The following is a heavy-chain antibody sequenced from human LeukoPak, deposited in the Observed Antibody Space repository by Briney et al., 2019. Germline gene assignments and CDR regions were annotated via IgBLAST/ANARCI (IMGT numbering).Heavy chain of an antibody. CDR1: GYSFTSYW. Sequence: GESLKISCKGSGYSFTSYWIGWVRQMPGKGLEWMGIIYPGDSDTRYSPSFQGQVTVSADKSISTAYLQWSSLKASDTAMYYCARLNMVRGASDYYYMDVWGKGTTVTVSS. V-gene: IGHV5-51*01. D-gene: IGHD3-10*01. CDR3: ARLNMVRGASDYYYMDV. CDR2: IYPGDSDT. J-gene: IGHJ6*03.